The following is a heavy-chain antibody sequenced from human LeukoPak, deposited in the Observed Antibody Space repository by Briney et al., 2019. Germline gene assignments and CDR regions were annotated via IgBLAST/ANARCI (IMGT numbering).Heavy chain of an antibody. D-gene: IGHD4-11*01. J-gene: IGHJ4*02. CDR2: INGDGTST. CDR1: GSTFSSYW. V-gene: IGHV3-74*01. CDR3: ARESTSITTFGLDY. Sequence: GGSLRLSCAASGSTFSSYWMHWVRQAPGKGLGWVSRINGDGTSTNYADSVKGRFTISRDNAKNTLYLQMNSLTAEDTAVYYCARESTSITTFGLDYWGQGILVTVSS.